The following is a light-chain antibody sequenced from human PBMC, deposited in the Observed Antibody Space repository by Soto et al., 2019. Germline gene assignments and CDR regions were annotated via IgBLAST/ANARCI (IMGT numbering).Light chain of an antibody. CDR1: SSDVGAYIF. CDR3: VSFTTSRSYV. V-gene: IGLV2-14*03. CDR2: DII. Sequence: QSVLTQPASVSGCPGQSITISCTGTSSDVGAYIFVSWYQQHPGKAPKLMIYDIINRPSGVSNRFSGSKSGNTASLTISGLQAEDEADYYCVSFTTSRSYVFGTGTKVTV. J-gene: IGLJ1*01.